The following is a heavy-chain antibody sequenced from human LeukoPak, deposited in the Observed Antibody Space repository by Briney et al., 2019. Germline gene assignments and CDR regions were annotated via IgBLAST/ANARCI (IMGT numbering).Heavy chain of an antibody. CDR3: ARNRHYDSSGLFDP. Sequence: SETLSLTCTASGGSISSGGYYWSWIRQPPGKGLEWIGYIYHSGSTYYNPSLKSRVTISVDRSKNQFSLKLSSVTAADTAVYYCARNRHYDSSGLFDPWGQGTLVTVSS. D-gene: IGHD3-22*01. J-gene: IGHJ5*02. CDR1: GGSISSGGYY. CDR2: IYHSGST. V-gene: IGHV4-30-2*01.